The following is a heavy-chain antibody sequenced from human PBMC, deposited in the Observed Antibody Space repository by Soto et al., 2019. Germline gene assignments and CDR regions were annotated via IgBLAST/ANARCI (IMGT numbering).Heavy chain of an antibody. D-gene: IGHD3-10*01. CDR1: GDNFGDYY. CDR2: INPNNGGT. J-gene: IGHJ5*02. V-gene: IGHV1-2*02. CDR3: AGSLLRGVNWFDP. Sequence: ASVKVSCKASGDNFGDYYINWVLQAPGQRLEWMGWINPNNGGTKYAQNFQDSVIMTRDTSISTVYMQLSSLTSDDTALYFCAGSLLRGVNWFDPWGQGTLVTVSS.